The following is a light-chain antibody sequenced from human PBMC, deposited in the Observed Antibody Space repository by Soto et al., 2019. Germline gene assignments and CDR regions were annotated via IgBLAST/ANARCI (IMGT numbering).Light chain of an antibody. CDR1: QSISNS. V-gene: IGKV1-5*03. J-gene: IGKJ4*01. CDR2: RAS. CDR3: QQYATYPLT. Sequence: DIQXTQLLDTRAARLGYRVTMNCRASQSISNSLDWYQQKPGKAXKXXXYRASYLKSGVPSRFSGSGSGTEFNLTIDSLQPDDFVTLYCQQYATYPLTFGRGTKV.